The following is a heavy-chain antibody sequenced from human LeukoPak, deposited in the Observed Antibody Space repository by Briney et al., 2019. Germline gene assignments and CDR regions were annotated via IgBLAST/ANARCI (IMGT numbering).Heavy chain of an antibody. J-gene: IGHJ4*02. V-gene: IGHV4-59*04. Sequence: SETLSLTCTVSGGSISSYYWSWIRQPPGKGLEWIGTIYYRGSTYYNPSLKSRVTISVDTSKNQFSLRLASVTAADTAVYYCAKLDYWGQGTLVTVSS. CDR3: AKLDY. CDR1: GGSISSYY. CDR2: IYYRGST.